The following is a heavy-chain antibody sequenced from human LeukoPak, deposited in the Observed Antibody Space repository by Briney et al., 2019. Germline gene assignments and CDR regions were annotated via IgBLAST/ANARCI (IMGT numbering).Heavy chain of an antibody. Sequence: GGSLRLSCAASGFTFSSYSMNWVRQAPGKGLEWVSYISSSSSTIYYADSVKGRFTISRDNAKNSLYLQMNSLRDEDTAVYYCAREPPYADDYGEAYGMDVWGQGATVTVS. V-gene: IGHV3-48*02. CDR1: GFTFSSYS. CDR3: AREPPYADDYGEAYGMDV. D-gene: IGHD4-17*01. J-gene: IGHJ6*02. CDR2: ISSSSSTI.